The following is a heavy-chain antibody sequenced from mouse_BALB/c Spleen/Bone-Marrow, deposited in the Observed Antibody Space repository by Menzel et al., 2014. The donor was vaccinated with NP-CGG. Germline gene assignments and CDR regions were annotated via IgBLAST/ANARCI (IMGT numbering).Heavy chain of an antibody. D-gene: IGHD3-1*01. CDR1: GFSLTSFG. J-gene: IGHJ2*01. V-gene: IGHV2-9*02. CDR2: IWAGGST. CDR3: ARAGSGFFDF. Sequence: VKLQESGPGLVAPSQSLSITCTVSGFSLTSFGVHWVRQPPGKDLEWLGVIWAGGSTNYNSALMSRLSISKDNSQSQVFLKTNSLQTGDSAIYYCARAGSGFFDFWGQGTTLIVSS.